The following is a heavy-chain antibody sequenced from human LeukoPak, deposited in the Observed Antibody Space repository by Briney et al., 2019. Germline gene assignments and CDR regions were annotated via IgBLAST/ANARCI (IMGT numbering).Heavy chain of an antibody. V-gene: IGHV4-28*01. J-gene: IGHJ2*01. CDR2: IYYSGTT. CDR3: ARSNYYNILTGYYGYFDL. Sequence: SETLSLTCAVSIYSISSTHWWGWIRQPPGKGLEWIGNIYYSGTTYYNPSLKSRVTMSVDASKNQFSLKLSSVTAVATAVYYCARSNYYNILTGYYGYFDLWGRGTLVTVSS. D-gene: IGHD3-9*01. CDR1: IYSISSTHW.